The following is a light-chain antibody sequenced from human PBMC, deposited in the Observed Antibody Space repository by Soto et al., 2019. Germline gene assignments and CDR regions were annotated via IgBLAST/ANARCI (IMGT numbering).Light chain of an antibody. CDR1: QSISSY. Sequence: DIQMTQSPSSLSASVGDRVTITCRASQSISSYLNWYQQKPGKAPKLLIYAASSLQSGVPSRFSGSGSGTDFTLTISSLQSEDCATYYCQQSSSTPNTFGQGTKLEIK. CDR3: QQSSSTPNT. V-gene: IGKV1-39*01. J-gene: IGKJ2*01. CDR2: AAS.